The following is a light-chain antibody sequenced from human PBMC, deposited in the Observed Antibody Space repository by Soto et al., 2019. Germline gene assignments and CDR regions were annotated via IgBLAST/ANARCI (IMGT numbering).Light chain of an antibody. Sequence: DIVVTQTPLSLSVTPGQPASISCKSSQSLLYSDGQTYLSWYLQKPGQPPQLLIHEVSNRFSGAPARFTGSGSGTDFTLKISRVEAEDVGVYYCFQPSHLPFTFGPGTKVDI. CDR1: QSLLYSDGQTY. J-gene: IGKJ3*01. CDR3: FQPSHLPFT. V-gene: IGKV2D-29*01. CDR2: EVS.